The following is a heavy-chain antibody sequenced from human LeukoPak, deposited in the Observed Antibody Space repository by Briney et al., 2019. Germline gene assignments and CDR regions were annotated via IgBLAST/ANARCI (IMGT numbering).Heavy chain of an antibody. V-gene: IGHV3-11*01. CDR2: ISGGSRTI. Sequence: PGGSLRLSCAASGFIFSDYYMNWIRQAPGKGLEWVSSISGGSRTINYADSVKGRFTTPRDNAKNSLFLQVNSLRAEDTAVYYCARAGQSDYWGQGTLVTVSS. CDR1: GFIFSDYY. CDR3: ARAGQSDY. J-gene: IGHJ4*02.